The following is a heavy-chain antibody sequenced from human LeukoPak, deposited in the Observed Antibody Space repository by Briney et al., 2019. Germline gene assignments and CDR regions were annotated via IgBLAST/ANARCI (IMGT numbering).Heavy chain of an antibody. CDR1: GFTFSSYN. CDR2: INSGSNYI. J-gene: IGHJ4*02. D-gene: IGHD3-22*01. CDR3: AQGGHDYNPFYY. Sequence: PGGSLRLSCAASGFTFSSYNMNWVRQAPGKGLEWVSSINSGSNYINYADSVKGRFTISRDNAKNSVYLQLNSLRAEDTAVYFCAQGGHDYNPFYYWGQGTLVTVSS. V-gene: IGHV3-21*04.